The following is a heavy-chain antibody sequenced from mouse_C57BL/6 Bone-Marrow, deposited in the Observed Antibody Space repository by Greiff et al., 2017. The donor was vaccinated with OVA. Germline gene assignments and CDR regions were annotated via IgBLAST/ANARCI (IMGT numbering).Heavy chain of an antibody. Sequence: EVQVVESGPGLVKPSQSLSLTCSVTGYSITSGYYWNWIRQFPGNKLEWMGYISYAGSNNYNPTLKNRISITRDTPKNQCFLKLNSVTTEDTATYYCARGHLDYWGQGTTLTVAS. CDR1: GYSITSGYY. CDR2: ISYAGSN. J-gene: IGHJ2*01. CDR3: ARGHLDY. V-gene: IGHV3-6*01.